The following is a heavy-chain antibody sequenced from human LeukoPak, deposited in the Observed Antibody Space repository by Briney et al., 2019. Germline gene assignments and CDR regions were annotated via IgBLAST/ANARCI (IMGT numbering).Heavy chain of an antibody. CDR3: ARDQQLDYFDY. V-gene: IGHV4-39*07. CDR2: IYYSGST. J-gene: IGHJ4*02. D-gene: IGHD6-13*01. Sequence: SETLSLTCTVSGGSISSSSYYWGWIRQPPGKGLEWIGGIYYSGSTYYNPSLKSRVTISVDTSKNQFSLKLSSVTAADTAVYYCARDQQLDYFDYWGQGTLVTVSS. CDR1: GGSISSSSYY.